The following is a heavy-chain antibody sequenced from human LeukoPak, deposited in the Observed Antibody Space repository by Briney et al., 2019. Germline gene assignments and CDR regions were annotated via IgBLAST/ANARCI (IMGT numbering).Heavy chain of an antibody. CDR2: IYSGGST. V-gene: IGHV3-53*01. D-gene: IGHD3-9*01. CDR3: ARGERYDILPSGYFQY. J-gene: IGHJ4*02. CDR1: GFTVSSNY. Sequence: QTGGSLRLSCAASGFTVSSNYMSWVRQAPGKGLEWVSVIYSGGSTYYADSVKGRFTISRDNSKNTLYLQMNSLRAEDTAVYYCARGERYDILPSGYFQYWGQGTLVTVSS.